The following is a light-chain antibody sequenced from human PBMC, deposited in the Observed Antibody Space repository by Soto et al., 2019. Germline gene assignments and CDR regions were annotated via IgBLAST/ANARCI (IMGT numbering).Light chain of an antibody. V-gene: IGLV2-11*01. CDR1: SSNVGDYNY. J-gene: IGLJ2*01. CDR2: DVN. Sequence: QSALTQPRSVSGSPGQSVTISCTATSSNVGDYNYVSWYQEHPGKAPKLMIYDVNKRPSGVPDRFSGSKSGNTASLTISGLQAEDEADYYCCSYAGSYTLVFGGGTKVTV. CDR3: CSYAGSYTLV.